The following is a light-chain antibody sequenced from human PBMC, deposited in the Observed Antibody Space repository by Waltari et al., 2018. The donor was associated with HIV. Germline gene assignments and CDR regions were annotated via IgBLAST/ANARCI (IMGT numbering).Light chain of an antibody. CDR2: YDD. Sequence: QRVTISCSGSSSNIGNNAVNWYQQLPGKPPKLLIYYDDLLASGVSDRFSGSKSGTSASLAISGLQSEDESDYYCAAWVDSLNGVVFGGGTKLTVL. V-gene: IGLV1-36*01. J-gene: IGLJ2*01. CDR3: AAWVDSLNGVV. CDR1: SSNIGNNA.